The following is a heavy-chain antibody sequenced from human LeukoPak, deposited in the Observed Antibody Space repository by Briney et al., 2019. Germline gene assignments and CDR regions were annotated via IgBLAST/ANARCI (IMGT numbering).Heavy chain of an antibody. J-gene: IGHJ4*02. CDR3: ARPAYCGGMCYFYFDC. CDR1: GFTFSTYW. D-gene: IGHD2-21*01. V-gene: IGHV3-7*05. Sequence: GGSLRLSCAGSGFTFSTYWMSWVRQAPGKGLEWVASIKPDGTERYSVDFVKGRFTISRDNAKSSLYLQMNSLRAEDTAIYYCARPAYCGGMCYFYFDCWGQGTLVTVSS. CDR2: IKPDGTER.